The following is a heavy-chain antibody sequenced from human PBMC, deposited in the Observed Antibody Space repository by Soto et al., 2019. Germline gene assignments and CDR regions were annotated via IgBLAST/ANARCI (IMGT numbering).Heavy chain of an antibody. J-gene: IGHJ6*02. V-gene: IGHV1-18*01. D-gene: IGHD3-16*01. CDR1: GYIFVNYG. CDR2: ISPYTGNT. Sequence: QVQLVQSGDEVKKPGASVKVSCKASGYIFVNYGIAWVRQAPRQGLEWMGWISPYTGNTHSASKVQGRLTMTKDTPTSTAYMDLGSLTSDDTAVYYCVMVDNYVTPTPQDVWGQGTTVTVSS. CDR3: VMVDNYVTPTPQDV.